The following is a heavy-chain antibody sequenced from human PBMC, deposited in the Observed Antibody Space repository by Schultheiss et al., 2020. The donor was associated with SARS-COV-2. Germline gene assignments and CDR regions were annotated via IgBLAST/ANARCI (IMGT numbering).Heavy chain of an antibody. CDR3: ARAVSSGYYYFDY. J-gene: IGHJ4*02. Sequence: SETLSLTCAVSGGSISSSNWWSWVRQPPGKGLEWIGEIYHSGSTNYNPSLKSRVTISVDTPKNQFSLKLSSVTAADTAVYYCARAVSSGYYYFDYWGQGSLVTVSS. CDR1: GGSISSSNW. CDR2: IYHSGST. D-gene: IGHD6-19*01. V-gene: IGHV4-4*02.